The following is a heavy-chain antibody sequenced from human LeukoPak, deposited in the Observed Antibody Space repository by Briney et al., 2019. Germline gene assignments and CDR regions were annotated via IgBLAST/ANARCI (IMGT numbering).Heavy chain of an antibody. V-gene: IGHV1-69*04. D-gene: IGHD1-26*01. CDR2: IIPILGIA. J-gene: IGHJ4*02. CDR1: GGTFSSYA. CDR3: ASGLPGATTGGGY. Sequence: SVKVSCKASGGTFSSYAISWVRQAPGQGLEWMGRIIPILGIANYAQKFQGRVTITADKSTSTAYMELSSLRSEDTAVYYCASGLPGATTGGGYWGQGTLVTVSS.